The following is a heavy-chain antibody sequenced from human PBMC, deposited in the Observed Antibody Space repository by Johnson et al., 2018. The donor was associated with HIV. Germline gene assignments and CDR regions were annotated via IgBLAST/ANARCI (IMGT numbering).Heavy chain of an antibody. CDR1: GFTFRSYA. Sequence: QMLLVESGGGVMQPGKSLRLSCEASGFTFRSYAMHWVRQAPGTGLEWVAVITYDGRNKYYTDSVKCRFIISRDNSKNMTNLQMNGLSDEDTADYYCVRDQGSGWPTNAFDIWGRGTRVTVSS. CDR2: ITYDGRNK. V-gene: IGHV3-30*04. D-gene: IGHD6-19*01. J-gene: IGHJ3*02. CDR3: VRDQGSGWPTNAFDI.